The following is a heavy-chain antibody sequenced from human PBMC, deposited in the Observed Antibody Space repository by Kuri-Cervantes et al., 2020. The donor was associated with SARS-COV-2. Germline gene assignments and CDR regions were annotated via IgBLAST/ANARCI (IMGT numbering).Heavy chain of an antibody. V-gene: IGHV3-30-3*01. CDR1: GFTFSSYA. CDR3: ARDEGYSYALRY. Sequence: GGSLRLSCAASGFTFSSYAMHWVRQAPGKGLEWVALISYDGSNKYYADSVKGRFTISRDNSKNTLYLQMNSLRAEDTAVYYCARDEGYSYALRYWGQGTLVTVSS. CDR2: ISYDGSNK. D-gene: IGHD5-18*01. J-gene: IGHJ4*02.